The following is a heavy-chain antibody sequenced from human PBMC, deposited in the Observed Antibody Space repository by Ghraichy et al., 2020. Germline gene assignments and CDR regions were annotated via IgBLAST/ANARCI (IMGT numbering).Heavy chain of an antibody. CDR3: ARGGPPYSSTWYLY. V-gene: IGHV1-8*01. CDR2: MNPNSGNT. D-gene: IGHD6-13*01. J-gene: IGHJ4*02. Sequence: ASVKVSCKASGYTFTSYDINWVRQATGQGLEWMGWMNPNSGNTGYAQNFQGRVTMTRNTSISTAYMELSSLRSEDTAVYYCARGGPPYSSTWYLYWAQGTLVTVSS. CDR1: GYTFTSYD.